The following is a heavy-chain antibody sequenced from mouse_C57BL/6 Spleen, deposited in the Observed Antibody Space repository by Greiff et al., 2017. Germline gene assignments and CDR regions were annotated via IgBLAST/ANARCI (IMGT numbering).Heavy chain of an antibody. V-gene: IGHV1-82*01. J-gene: IGHJ2*01. D-gene: IGHD2-4*01. CDR3: ARRDDYNYFDY. CDR1: GYAFSSSW. Sequence: QVQLQQSGPELVKPGASVKISCKASGYAFSSSWMNWVKQRPGKGLEWIGRIYPGDGDTNYNGKFKGKATLTADKSSSTAYMQLSSLTSEDSAVYICARRDDYNYFDYWGQGTTLTGSS. CDR2: IYPGDGDT.